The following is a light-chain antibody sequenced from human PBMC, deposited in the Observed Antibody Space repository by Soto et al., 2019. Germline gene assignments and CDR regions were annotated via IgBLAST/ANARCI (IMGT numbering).Light chain of an antibody. V-gene: IGKV3-20*01. CDR2: GAS. CDR1: QSVSSSY. CDR3: QQYGNSLS. J-gene: IGKJ4*01. Sequence: EIVLTQSPGTLSLSPGEGATLSCRASQSVSSSYLAWYQQKPGRAPRLLIYGASGRATGIPDRFSGSGSGTEFTLTISSLEPEDFAVYVCQQYGNSLSFGGGTKVEIK.